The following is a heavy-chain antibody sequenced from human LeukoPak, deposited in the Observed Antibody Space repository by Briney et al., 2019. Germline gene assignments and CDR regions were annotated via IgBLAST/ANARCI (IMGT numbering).Heavy chain of an antibody. CDR2: ISGSGGST. J-gene: IGHJ4*02. CDR3: AKDGRTVTTGDY. CDR1: GFTFSSYA. Sequence: GGSLRLSCTSSGFTFSSYAMSWVRQAPGKGLEWVSAISGSGGSTYYADSVKGRFTISRDNSKNTLYLQMNSLRAEDTAVYYCAKDGRTVTTGDYWGQGTLVTVSS. D-gene: IGHD4-17*01. V-gene: IGHV3-23*01.